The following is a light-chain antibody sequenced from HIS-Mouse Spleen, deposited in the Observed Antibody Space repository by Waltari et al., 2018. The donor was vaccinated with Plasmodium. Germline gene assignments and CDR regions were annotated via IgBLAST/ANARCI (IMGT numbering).Light chain of an antibody. J-gene: IGLJ3*02. CDR2: EDS. CDR3: YSTDSSGNHRV. Sequence: SYELTQPPSVSVSPGQTARITCSGDALPKKYAYWYQQKSGQAPVLVIYEDSKRPSGTPSCFSVSSSGTMATLTISGAQVEDEADYYCYSTDSSGNHRVFGGGTKLTVL. CDR1: ALPKKY. V-gene: IGLV3-10*01.